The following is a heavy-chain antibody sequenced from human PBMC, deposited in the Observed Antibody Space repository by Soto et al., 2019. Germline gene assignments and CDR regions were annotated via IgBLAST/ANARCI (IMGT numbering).Heavy chain of an antibody. D-gene: IGHD6-19*01. CDR1: GFTFSTNA. J-gene: IGHJ4*02. CDR3: AKSYSSGWSFDY. Sequence: EVQLLESGGGLAQPGGSLRLSCAASGFTFSTNAMKWVRQAPGKGLEWVSAIGGSGANTYYADSVKGRFTISRDNSKNTLYLQMNSLRAEDTAVYYCAKSYSSGWSFDYWGQGTLVTVSS. V-gene: IGHV3-23*01. CDR2: IGGSGANT.